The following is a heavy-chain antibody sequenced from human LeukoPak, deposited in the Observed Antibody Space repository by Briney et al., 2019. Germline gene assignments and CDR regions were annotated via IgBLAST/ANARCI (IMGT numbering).Heavy chain of an antibody. CDR3: ARFPFGGVIEVGYFDY. D-gene: IGHD3-16*02. V-gene: IGHV4-59*06. CDR2: IYYSGST. J-gene: IGHJ4*02. Sequence: PSETLSLTCTVSGGSISSHYWSWIRQPPGKGLEWIGYIYYSGSTYYNPSLKSRVTISVDTSKNQFSLKLSSVTAADTAVYYCARFPFGGVIEVGYFDYWGQGTLVTVSS. CDR1: GGSISSHY.